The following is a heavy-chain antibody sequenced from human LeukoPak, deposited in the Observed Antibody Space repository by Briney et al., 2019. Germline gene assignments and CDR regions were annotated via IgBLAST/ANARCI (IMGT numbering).Heavy chain of an antibody. CDR2: TYPGDSDT. CDR3: ARLVHYYDSSGYSYYFDY. V-gene: IGHV5-51*01. J-gene: IGHJ4*02. D-gene: IGHD3-22*01. CDR1: GYSFTSYW. Sequence: GESLKISCKGSGYSFTSYWIGWVRQMPGKSLEWMGITYPGDSDTRYSPSFQGQVTISADKSISTAYLQWSSLKASDTAMYYCARLVHYYDSSGYSYYFDYWGQGTLVTVSS.